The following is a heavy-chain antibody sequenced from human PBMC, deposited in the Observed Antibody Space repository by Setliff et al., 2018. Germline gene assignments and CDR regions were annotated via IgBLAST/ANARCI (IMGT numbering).Heavy chain of an antibody. D-gene: IGHD4-4*01. CDR1: GALLSSKTSY. CDR3: ARRGREMSTVRFFHS. V-gene: IGHV4-39*01. CDR2: ISYSGTT. J-gene: IGHJ4*02. Sequence: PSETLSLTCTVSGALLSSKTSYWGWIRQPPGKGLEWIGSISYSGTTYYNPSLATHFTMSVDTSKNQFFLKMHSVTTADTAVYYCARRGREMSTVRFFHSWGQGTPVTVSS.